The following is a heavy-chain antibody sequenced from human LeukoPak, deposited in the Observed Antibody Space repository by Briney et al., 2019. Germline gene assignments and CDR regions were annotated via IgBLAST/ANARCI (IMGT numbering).Heavy chain of an antibody. CDR3: ARDTCFGGTCFDDAFDI. CDR2: INAGNGNT. J-gene: IGHJ3*02. Sequence: ASVKVSCKASGYTFTSYAMHWVRQAPGQRLEWMGWINAGNGNTKYSQKFQGRVTITRDTSASTAYMELSSLRSEDTAVYYCARDTCFGGTCFDDAFDIWGQGTMVTVSS. D-gene: IGHD2-15*01. V-gene: IGHV1-3*01. CDR1: GYTFTSYA.